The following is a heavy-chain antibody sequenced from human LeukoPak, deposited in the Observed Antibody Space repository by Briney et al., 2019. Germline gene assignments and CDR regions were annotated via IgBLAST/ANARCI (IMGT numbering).Heavy chain of an antibody. CDR3: ARGVGATYRLYFDY. CDR1: GFTLSTYA. V-gene: IGHV3-21*01. CDR2: TSSSDAGT. Sequence: GGSLRLSCAASGFTLSTYAMSWVRQTPGKGLEWVAATSSSDAGTYYADSMKGRFAISRDTAKNSLFLQMNSLRAEDTAVYYCARGVGATYRLYFDYWGQGTLVTVSS. D-gene: IGHD1-26*01. J-gene: IGHJ4*02.